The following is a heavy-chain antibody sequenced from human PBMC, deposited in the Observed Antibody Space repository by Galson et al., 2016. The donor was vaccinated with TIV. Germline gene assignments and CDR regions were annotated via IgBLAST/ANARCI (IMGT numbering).Heavy chain of an antibody. J-gene: IGHJ6*02. Sequence: SLRLSCAASGFIFSDFYMSWVRQAPGKGLEWISYISGSGTTTYYADSVQGRITVSRDNAKNSLHLEMNRPRLDDTAGYYCRRPSSSAYYGRDVWGQGTTVTVSS. CDR3: RRPSSSAYYGRDV. V-gene: IGHV3-11*01. CDR2: ISGSGTTT. D-gene: IGHD6-6*01. CDR1: GFIFSDFY.